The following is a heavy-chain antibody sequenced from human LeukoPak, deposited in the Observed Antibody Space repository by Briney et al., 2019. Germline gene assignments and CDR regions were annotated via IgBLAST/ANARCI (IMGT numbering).Heavy chain of an antibody. J-gene: IGHJ6*02. CDR1: GGSISSSSYY. Sequence: SETLSLAWTVDGGSISSSSYYWDWLRQPPGRGLEWIGSIYYSGSTYYTPSLKSRVTISVDTSKIQFSLKLSSVTAADTAVYYCARHSWGYGYYYGMDVWGQGTTVTVSS. D-gene: IGHD5-18*01. CDR3: ARHSWGYGYYYGMDV. CDR2: IYYSGST. V-gene: IGHV4-39*01.